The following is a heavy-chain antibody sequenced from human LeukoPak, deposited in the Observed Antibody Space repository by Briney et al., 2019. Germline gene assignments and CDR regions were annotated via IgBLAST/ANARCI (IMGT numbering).Heavy chain of an antibody. Sequence: NASETLSLTCTVSGGSISSYYWSWIRQPPGKGLEWIGYIYYSGSTNYNPSLKSRVAISVDRSKTQFSLKVSSVTAADTAVYYCARHIAAAGRVDYWGQGTLVTVSS. V-gene: IGHV4-59*08. D-gene: IGHD6-13*01. CDR1: GGSISSYY. CDR2: IYYSGST. CDR3: ARHIAAAGRVDY. J-gene: IGHJ4*02.